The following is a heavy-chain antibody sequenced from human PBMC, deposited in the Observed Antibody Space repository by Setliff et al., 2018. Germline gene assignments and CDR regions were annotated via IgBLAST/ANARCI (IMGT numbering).Heavy chain of an antibody. D-gene: IGHD1-7*01. V-gene: IGHV4-61*02. CDR3: ARSLSTTLDY. Sequence: LSLTCTVSGGSISSGSYYWSWIRQPAGKGLEWIGRIYTSGSTNYNPSLKGRVTISVDTSKNQFSLKLSSVTAADTAVYYCARSLSTTLDYWGQGTLVTVSS. CDR1: GGSISSGSYY. J-gene: IGHJ4*02. CDR2: IYTSGST.